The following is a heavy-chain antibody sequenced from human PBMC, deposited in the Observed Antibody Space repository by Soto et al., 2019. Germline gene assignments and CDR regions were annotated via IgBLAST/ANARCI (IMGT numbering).Heavy chain of an antibody. CDR2: IGGGGSDT. V-gene: IGHV3-23*01. CDR3: AKDAVPFNGQWDWFDS. Sequence: DVQLLESGGGLVQPGGSLRLSCAASGFIFSDYAMTWVRQAPGKGLEWHSGIGGGGSDTYYVDSVKGRFTISRDNSKNTMYLQIKSLSAEDAALYYCAKDAVPFNGQWDWFDSWGQGTLVTVSS. CDR1: GFIFSDYA. J-gene: IGHJ5*01. D-gene: IGHD6-19*01.